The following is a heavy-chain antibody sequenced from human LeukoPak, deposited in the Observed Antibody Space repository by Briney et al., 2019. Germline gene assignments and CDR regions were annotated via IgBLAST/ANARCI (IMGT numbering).Heavy chain of an antibody. J-gene: IGHJ4*02. CDR2: IKQDGSEE. CDR3: ARATYQLPEPASDY. Sequence: PGGSLRLSCAASGFTVSSNYMSWVRQAPGKGLEWVANIKQDGSEEYYVDSVKGRFTISRDNAKNSLYLQMNSLRAEDTAVYYCARATYQLPEPASDYWGQGTLVTVSS. V-gene: IGHV3-7*01. D-gene: IGHD2-2*01. CDR1: GFTVSSNY.